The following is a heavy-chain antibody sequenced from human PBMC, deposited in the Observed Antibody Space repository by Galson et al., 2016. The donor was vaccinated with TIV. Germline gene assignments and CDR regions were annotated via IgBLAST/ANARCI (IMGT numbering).Heavy chain of an antibody. Sequence: SVKVSCKASGYTFTNYGINWVRQAPGQGLEWMGWISPKNGYTKYAQNLQGRVTLTTDTSMTTAFLDLRSLRSDDTAVYYCAKDRNTAMDTYYYYYGMDVWGQGTTVTVS. CDR2: ISPKNGYT. V-gene: IGHV1-18*01. CDR1: GYTFTNYG. D-gene: IGHD5-18*01. J-gene: IGHJ6*02. CDR3: AKDRNTAMDTYYYYYGMDV.